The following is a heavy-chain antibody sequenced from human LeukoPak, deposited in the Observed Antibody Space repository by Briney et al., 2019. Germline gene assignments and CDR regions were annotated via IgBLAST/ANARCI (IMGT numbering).Heavy chain of an antibody. CDR1: GFTFNTYA. V-gene: IGHV3-64*01. D-gene: IGHD2-15*01. CDR2: ISSSGGNT. J-gene: IGHJ4*02. CDR3: ARASGRGLYYFDY. Sequence: GGSLRLSCAASGFTFNTYAMHWVRQATGKGLEFVSSISSSGGNTYYANSVKGRFTISRDDSKNTLYLQMGSLRPEDMAVYYCARASGRGLYYFDYWGQGTLVTVS.